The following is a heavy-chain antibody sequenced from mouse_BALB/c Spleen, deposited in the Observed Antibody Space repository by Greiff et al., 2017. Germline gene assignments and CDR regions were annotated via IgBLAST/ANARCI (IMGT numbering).Heavy chain of an antibody. CDR1: GFTFSDYG. V-gene: IGHV5-15*02. D-gene: IGHD2-1*01. J-gene: IGHJ2*01. CDR2: ISNLAYSI. Sequence: EVKVVESGGGLVQPGGSRKLSCAASGFTFSDYGMAWVRQAPGKGPEWVAFISNLAYSIYYADTVTGRFTISRENAKNTLYLEMSSLRSEDTAMYYCARVYGNYVYFDYWDQGTTLTVSS. CDR3: ARVYGNYVYFDY.